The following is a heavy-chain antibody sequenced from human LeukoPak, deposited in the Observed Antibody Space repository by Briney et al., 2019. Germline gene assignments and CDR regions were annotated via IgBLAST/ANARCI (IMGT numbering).Heavy chain of an antibody. CDR3: AKTTGFDWLLSYYFDY. D-gene: IGHD3-9*01. CDR1: GFTFSSYW. CDR2: INTDGSST. J-gene: IGHJ4*02. V-gene: IGHV3-74*01. Sequence: GGSLRLSCAASGFTFSSYWMHWVRQVSGKGLVWVSRINTDGSSTIYADSVKGRFTISRDNSKNMLYLQMNSLRAEDTAIYYCAKTTGFDWLLSYYFDYWGQGTLVTVSS.